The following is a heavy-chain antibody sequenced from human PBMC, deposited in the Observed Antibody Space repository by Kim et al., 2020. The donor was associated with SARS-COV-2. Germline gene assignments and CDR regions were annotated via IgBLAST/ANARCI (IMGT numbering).Heavy chain of an antibody. CDR2: IIPIFGTA. Sequence: SVKVSCKASGGTFSSYAISWVRQAPGQGLEWMGGIIPIFGTANYAQKFQGRVTITADESTSTAYMELSSLRSEDTAVYYCARGGRGAAAGTYFDYWGQGTLVTVSS. D-gene: IGHD6-13*01. J-gene: IGHJ4*02. V-gene: IGHV1-69*13. CDR1: GGTFSSYA. CDR3: ARGGRGAAAGTYFDY.